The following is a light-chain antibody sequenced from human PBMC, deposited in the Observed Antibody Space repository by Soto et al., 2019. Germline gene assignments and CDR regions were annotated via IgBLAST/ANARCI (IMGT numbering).Light chain of an antibody. CDR2: DAS. J-gene: IGLJ1*01. Sequence: VLTQPASVSASPGQSITISCIGTYSDIGGYKHVSWYQQHPGKAPKLIIYDASNRPSGISNRFSASKSGNTASLTISGLQADDEADYYCSSYTSSTSLLIFGAGTKVTVL. V-gene: IGLV2-14*03. CDR1: YSDIGGYKH. CDR3: SSYTSSTSLLI.